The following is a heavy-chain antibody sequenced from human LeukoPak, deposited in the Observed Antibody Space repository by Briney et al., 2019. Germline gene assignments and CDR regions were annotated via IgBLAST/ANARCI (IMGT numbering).Heavy chain of an antibody. D-gene: IGHD1-14*01. V-gene: IGHV1-69*05. CDR1: GGTFSSYA. CDR3: ARHPNPYYYYMDV. J-gene: IGHJ6*03. CDR2: IIPIFGTA. Sequence: SVKVSCKASGGTFSSYAISWVRQAPGQGLEWMGRIIPIFGTANYAQKLQGRVTITTDESTSTAYMELSSLRSEDTAVYYCARHPNPYYYYMDVWGKGTTVTVSS.